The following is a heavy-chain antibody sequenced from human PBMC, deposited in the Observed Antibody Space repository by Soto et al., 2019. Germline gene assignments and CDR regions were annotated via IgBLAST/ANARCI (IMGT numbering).Heavy chain of an antibody. V-gene: IGHV3-33*01. CDR3: ARDLRDSSGEFDY. J-gene: IGHJ4*02. CDR1: GFTFSSYG. Sequence: GGSLRLSCAASGFTFSSYGMHWVRQAPGKGLEWVAVIWYDGSNRYYADSVKGRFTISRDNSKNTLYLQMNSLRAEDTAVYYCARDLRDSSGEFDYWGQGTLVTVSS. CDR2: IWYDGSNR. D-gene: IGHD3-22*01.